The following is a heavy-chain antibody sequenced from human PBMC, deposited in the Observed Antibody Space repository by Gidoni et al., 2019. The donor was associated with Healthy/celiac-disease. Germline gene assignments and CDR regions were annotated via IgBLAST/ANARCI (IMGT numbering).Heavy chain of an antibody. J-gene: IGHJ5*02. V-gene: IGHV4-61*02. CDR1: GGSISSGSYY. CDR2: IYTSGST. Sequence: QVKLQESGPGLVKPSQTLSLTCTVSGGSISSGSYYCSLIRQPAGKGLEWIGRIYTSGSTNYNPSLKSRVTISVDTSKNQFSLKLSSVTAADTAVYYCARDSPHYDFWSGASHNWFDPWGQGTLVTVSS. D-gene: IGHD3-3*01. CDR3: ARDSPHYDFWSGASHNWFDP.